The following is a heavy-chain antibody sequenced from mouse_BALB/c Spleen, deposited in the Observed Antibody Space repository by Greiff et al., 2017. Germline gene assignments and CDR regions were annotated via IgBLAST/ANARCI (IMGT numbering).Heavy chain of an antibody. Sequence: QVQLKQSGAELMKPGASVKISCKATGYTFSSYWIEWVKQRPGHGLEWIGEILPGSGSTNYNEKFKGKATFTADTSSNTAYMQLSSLTSEDSAVYYCARRGMITTAWFAYWGQGTLVTVSA. V-gene: IGHV1-9*01. CDR3: ARRGMITTAWFAY. J-gene: IGHJ3*01. CDR2: ILPGSGST. CDR1: GYTFSSYW. D-gene: IGHD2-4*01.